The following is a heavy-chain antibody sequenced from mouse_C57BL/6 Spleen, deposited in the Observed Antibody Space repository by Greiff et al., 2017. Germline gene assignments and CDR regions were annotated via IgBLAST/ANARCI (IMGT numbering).Heavy chain of an antibody. CDR2: INYDGSST. V-gene: IGHV5-16*01. J-gene: IGHJ2*01. Sequence: DVKLVESEGGLVQPGSSMKLSCTASGFTFSDYYMAWVRQVPEKGLEWVANINYDGSSTYYLDSLKSRFIISRDNAKNILYLQMSSLKSEDTATYYCARGGYYYGSSYPYYFDYWGQGTTLTVSS. CDR1: GFTFSDYY. D-gene: IGHD1-1*01. CDR3: ARGGYYYGSSYPYYFDY.